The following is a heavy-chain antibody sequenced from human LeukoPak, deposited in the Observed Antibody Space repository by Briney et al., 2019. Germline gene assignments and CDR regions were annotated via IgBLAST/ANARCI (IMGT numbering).Heavy chain of an antibody. CDR3: ARYYDSRDNLAFDI. D-gene: IGHD3-22*01. Sequence: GGSLRLSCAASGFTFSSYNMNWVRQAPGKGLEWVSSISSSSSYIYYADSVKGRFTISRDNAKNSLYLQMNSLRAEDTAVYYCARYYDSRDNLAFDIWGQGTMVTVSS. V-gene: IGHV3-21*01. J-gene: IGHJ3*02. CDR2: ISSSSSYI. CDR1: GFTFSSYN.